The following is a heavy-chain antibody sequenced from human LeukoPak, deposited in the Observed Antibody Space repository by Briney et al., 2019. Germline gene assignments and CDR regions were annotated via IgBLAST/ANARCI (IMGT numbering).Heavy chain of an antibody. D-gene: IGHD5-24*01. J-gene: IGHJ4*02. V-gene: IGHV3-7*01. CDR3: ARGDASGY. CDR1: GFTFNSYW. CDR2: IKQDGSEN. Sequence: PGGSLRLSCAASGFTFNSYWMSWVRQAPGKGLEWVANIKQDGSENYYVDSVKGRFTISRDNAKNSLYLQMNSLRAEDTAVYYCARGDASGYWGQGTLVTVSS.